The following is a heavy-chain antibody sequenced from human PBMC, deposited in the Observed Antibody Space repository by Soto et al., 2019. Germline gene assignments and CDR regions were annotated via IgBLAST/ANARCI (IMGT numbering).Heavy chain of an antibody. D-gene: IGHD3-22*01. CDR2: ISSSSSAI. CDR3: ARGFYDSNAYYPSYTWFDP. Sequence: EVQLVESGGGLVQPGGSLRLSCAASGFTFSSSGMNWVRQAPGKGLEWVSYISSSSSAIYFADSVKGRFTISRDNAKNSLYLPMNSLRAEDTAVYYCARGFYDSNAYYPSYTWFDPWGQGTLVTVSS. V-gene: IGHV3-48*01. CDR1: GFTFSSSG. J-gene: IGHJ5*02.